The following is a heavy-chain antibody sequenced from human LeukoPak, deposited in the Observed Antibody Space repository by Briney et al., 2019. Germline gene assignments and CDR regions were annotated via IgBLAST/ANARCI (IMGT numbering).Heavy chain of an antibody. V-gene: IGHV3-23*01. J-gene: IGHJ4*02. CDR1: GFTFSNYA. CDR2: VSGSGST. CDR3: APGRDSSGYLAFDY. Sequence: GGSLRLSCAASGFTFSNYAMSWVRQAPGKGLEWVSAVSGSGSTYYADSVKGRFTISRDNSKNTLYLQMNSLEAEDTAVYYCAPGRDSSGYLAFDYWGQGTLVTVSS. D-gene: IGHD3-22*01.